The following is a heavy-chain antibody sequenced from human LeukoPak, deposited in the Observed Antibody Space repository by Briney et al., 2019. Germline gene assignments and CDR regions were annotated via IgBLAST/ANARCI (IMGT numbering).Heavy chain of an antibody. V-gene: IGHV4-34*01. CDR1: DLPFSGYY. D-gene: IGHD5/OR15-5a*01. J-gene: IGHJ4*02. CDR2: INDRGLT. Sequence: SETLSLTCGVYDLPFSGYYWSWVRQSPERGLERIGEINDRGLTNYNPSLKSRVTLSVDPSKKQFSLRLTSVTAADTAIYFCARDPTTLYNVAYYFDTWGQGTPVTVSS. CDR3: ARDPTTLYNVAYYFDT.